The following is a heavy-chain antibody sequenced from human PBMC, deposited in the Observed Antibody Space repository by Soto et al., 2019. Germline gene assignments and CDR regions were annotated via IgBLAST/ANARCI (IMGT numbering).Heavy chain of an antibody. J-gene: IGHJ4*02. D-gene: IGHD3-3*01. CDR3: AREWWSGSLIGGSL. CDR2: VNHGGST. CDR1: GGSFSDYY. V-gene: IGHV4-34*01. Sequence: QVQLQQWGAGLLKPSETLSLTCPVNGGSFSDYYWTWIRQPPGKGLEWIGEVNHGGSTHYNPSLKSRFSISVATPKKQFSLNLTFVTAADPAVYYCAREWWSGSLIGGSLGGEGTLVTVSS.